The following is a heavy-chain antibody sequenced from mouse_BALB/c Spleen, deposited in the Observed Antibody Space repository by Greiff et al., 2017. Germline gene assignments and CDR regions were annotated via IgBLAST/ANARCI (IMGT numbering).Heavy chain of an antibody. D-gene: IGHD6-1*01. V-gene: IGHV5-4*02. CDR2: ISDGGSYT. Sequence: EVQLVESGGGLVKPGGSLKLSCAASGFTFSDYYMYWVRQTPEKRLEWVATISDGGSYTYYPDSVKGRFTISRDNAKNNLYLQMSSLKSEDTAMYYCARGGLRYAMDYWGQGTSVTVSS. J-gene: IGHJ4*01. CDR1: GFTFSDYY. CDR3: ARGGLRYAMDY.